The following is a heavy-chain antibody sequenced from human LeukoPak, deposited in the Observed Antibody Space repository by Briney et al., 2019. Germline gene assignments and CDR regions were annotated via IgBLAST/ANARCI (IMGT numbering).Heavy chain of an antibody. D-gene: IGHD3-22*01. CDR2: ISGDGGGT. CDR3: AKDVTYYYDGSGHNWFDP. V-gene: IGHV3-43*02. CDR1: GFTFDDYA. Sequence: GGSLRLSCAASGFTFDDYAMHWVRQAPGKGLEWVSLISGDGGGTYYADSVKGRFTISRDNSKNSLYLQMNSLRTEDTALYYCAKDVTYYYDGSGHNWFDPWGQGTLVTVSS. J-gene: IGHJ5*02.